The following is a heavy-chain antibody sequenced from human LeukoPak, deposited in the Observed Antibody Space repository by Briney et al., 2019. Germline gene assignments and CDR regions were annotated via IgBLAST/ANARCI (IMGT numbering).Heavy chain of an antibody. D-gene: IGHD3-10*01. CDR2: INHSGST. CDR1: GGSFSGYY. V-gene: IGHV4-34*01. J-gene: IGHJ6*03. CDR3: ASTYGSGGYYYYYMDV. Sequence: SETLSLTCALYGGSFSGYYWSWIRQPPGKGLEWIGEINHSGSTNNNPSLKSRVTISVDTSKNQFSLKLSSVTAADTAVYYCASTYGSGGYYYYYMDVWGKGTTVTVSS.